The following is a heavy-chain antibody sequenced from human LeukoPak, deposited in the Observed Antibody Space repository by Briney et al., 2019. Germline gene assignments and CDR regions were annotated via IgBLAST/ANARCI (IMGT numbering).Heavy chain of an antibody. J-gene: IGHJ3*02. D-gene: IGHD1-7*01. CDR2: INSDGRTT. V-gene: IGHV3-74*03. CDR1: GFSINNYW. Sequence: GGSLRLSCAVSGFSINNYWMHWVRQAPGKGLVWVSRINSDGRTTTYADSVKGRFTISRDNAKNSLYLQMNSLRAEDTAVYYCARDTKLEHPPGFDIGGKGKMVPVSS. CDR3: ARDTKLEHPPGFDI.